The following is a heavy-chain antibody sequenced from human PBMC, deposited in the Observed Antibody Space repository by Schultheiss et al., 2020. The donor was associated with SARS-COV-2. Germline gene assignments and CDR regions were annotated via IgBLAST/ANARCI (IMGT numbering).Heavy chain of an antibody. D-gene: IGHD3-22*01. Sequence: GGSLRLSCAASGFTFSRYSMNWVRQAPGKGLEWVSPISSSRSYRYYADSVKGRLTISRDNAKNSLYLQMNGLRGEDTAVYYCSRDHPYDSSASACDMWGQGTMVTVSS. V-gene: IGHV3-21*01. CDR2: ISSSRSYR. J-gene: IGHJ3*02. CDR3: SRDHPYDSSASACDM. CDR1: GFTFSRYS.